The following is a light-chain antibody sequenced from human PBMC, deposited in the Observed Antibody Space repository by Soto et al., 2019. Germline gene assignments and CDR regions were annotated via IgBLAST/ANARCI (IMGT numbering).Light chain of an antibody. V-gene: IGLV2-14*01. CDR2: EVS. CDR1: SSDVGGYNY. Sequence: QSALTQPASVSGSPGQSITISCTGTSSDVGGYNYVSWYQQHPGKAPKLIIYEVSNRPSGISNRFSGSKSGNTASLTISGLQAEDEADYHCSSYASTSTPYVFGTGTKVTVL. CDR3: SSYASTSTPYV. J-gene: IGLJ1*01.